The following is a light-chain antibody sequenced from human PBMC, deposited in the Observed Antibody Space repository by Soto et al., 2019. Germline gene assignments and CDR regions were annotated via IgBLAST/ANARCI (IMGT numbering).Light chain of an antibody. Sequence: EIVMTQSPATLSVSPGERASLSCRASQSVSSNLAWYQQRPGQAPRLLIYGASTRATDTPARFSGGGSGTEFTLTISSLQSEDFAVYYCQQYNNWPPSWTFGQGTKVEIK. CDR2: GAS. CDR1: QSVSSN. J-gene: IGKJ1*01. V-gene: IGKV3-15*01. CDR3: QQYNNWPPSWT.